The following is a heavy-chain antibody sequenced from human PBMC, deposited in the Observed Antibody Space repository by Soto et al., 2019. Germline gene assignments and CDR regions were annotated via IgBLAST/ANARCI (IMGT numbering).Heavy chain of an antibody. CDR1: GGSINSGDYY. Sequence: SETLSLTCSVSGGSINSGDYYWSWIRQPPGKGLEWIGDIYYSGSTYYNPSLKSRVTISVDTSKNQFSLKLSSVTAADTAVYYCARAGGPYYYYYGMDVWGQGTTVTVSS. CDR2: IYYSGST. CDR3: ARAGGPYYYYYGMDV. J-gene: IGHJ6*02. D-gene: IGHD3-10*01. V-gene: IGHV4-30-4*01.